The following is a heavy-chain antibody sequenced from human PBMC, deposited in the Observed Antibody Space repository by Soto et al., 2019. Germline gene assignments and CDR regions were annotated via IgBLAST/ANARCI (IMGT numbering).Heavy chain of an antibody. V-gene: IGHV1-18*01. CDR3: ARDLVGDLAY. CDR1: SYTFTSYG. D-gene: IGHD4-17*01. Sequence: QVQLVQSGGEVKQPGASVKVSCKTSSYTFTSYGISWVRQAPGQGLEWMGWISGYNGDTKYVQKFQGRVTLTTDTSTTTAYMEVRSLRSDDTAVYYCARDLVGDLAYWGQGTLLTVSS. CDR2: ISGYNGDT. J-gene: IGHJ4*02.